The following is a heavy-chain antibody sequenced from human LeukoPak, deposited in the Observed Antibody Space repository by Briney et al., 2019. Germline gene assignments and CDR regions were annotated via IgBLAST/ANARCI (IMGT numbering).Heavy chain of an antibody. Sequence: PGRSLRLSCAASGFTFSSYGMHWVRQAPGKGLEWVAFIRYDGSNKYYADSVRGRFTISRDNSKNTLYLQMNSLRAEDTAVYYCAKDRLVESYAFDIWGQGTMVTVSS. J-gene: IGHJ3*02. V-gene: IGHV3-30*02. CDR1: GFTFSSYG. CDR2: IRYDGSNK. CDR3: AKDRLVESYAFDI. D-gene: IGHD2-2*01.